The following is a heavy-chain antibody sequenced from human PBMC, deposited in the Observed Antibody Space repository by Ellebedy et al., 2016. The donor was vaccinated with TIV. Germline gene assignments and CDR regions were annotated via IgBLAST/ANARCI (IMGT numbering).Heavy chain of an antibody. D-gene: IGHD1-1*01. CDR1: GGSVSRYF. CDR2: IFTSGSF. CDR3: ARVHCSITTCDYYYMDV. V-gene: IGHV4-4*07. Sequence: SETLSLXXTVSGGSVSRYFWSWIRQHAGKGLEWIGRIFTSGSFNYNPSLMSRVTMSVVTSKNQISLRLNSVTTADTAVYYCARVHCSITTCDYYYMDVWGKGTTVTVSS. J-gene: IGHJ6*03.